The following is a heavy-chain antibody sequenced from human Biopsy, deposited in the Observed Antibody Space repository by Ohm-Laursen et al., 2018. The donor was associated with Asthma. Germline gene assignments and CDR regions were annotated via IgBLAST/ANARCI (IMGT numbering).Heavy chain of an antibody. CDR2: INANSGGT. V-gene: IGHV1-2*06. Sequence: ASVKVSCKTSGYTFIGYHIHWVRQAPGQGLEWMGRINANSGGTNYAQKFQGRVTMTSDTSISTAYMELSRLRSDDTALYYCARGQRSTGDRWFDPWGQGALVTVSS. CDR1: GYTFIGYH. CDR3: ARGQRSTGDRWFDP. D-gene: IGHD7-27*01. J-gene: IGHJ5*02.